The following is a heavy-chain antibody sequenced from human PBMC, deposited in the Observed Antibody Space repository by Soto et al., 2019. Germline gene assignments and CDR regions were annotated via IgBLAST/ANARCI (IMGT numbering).Heavy chain of an antibody. Sequence: QVQLVQSGAEVKKPGSSVKVSCTTSGGTISSFAIHWVRQAPGQGLEWMGGIIPFDGTTNYAEKFQGRVTITADASTSTAYMDLSRLTSDDTAVYYSVRSFTKSRRGAMAFEYWGQGNLLTVS. J-gene: IGHJ4*02. CDR1: GGTISSFA. CDR3: VRSFTKSRRGAMAFEY. CDR2: IIPFDGTT. D-gene: IGHD5-18*01. V-gene: IGHV1-69*01.